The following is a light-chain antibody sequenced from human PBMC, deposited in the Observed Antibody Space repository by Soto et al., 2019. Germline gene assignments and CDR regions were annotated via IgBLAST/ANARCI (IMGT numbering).Light chain of an antibody. CDR1: QGISSY. CDR3: QQYYSYPPGT. CDR2: AAS. V-gene: IGKV1-8*01. Sequence: AIRMTQSPSSLSASTGDRVTITCRASQGISSYLAWYQQKPGKAPKLLIYAASTLQSGVPSRFSGSGSGTAFTLTISCLQSEDFATYYCQQYYSYPPGTFGPGTKVDIK. J-gene: IGKJ3*01.